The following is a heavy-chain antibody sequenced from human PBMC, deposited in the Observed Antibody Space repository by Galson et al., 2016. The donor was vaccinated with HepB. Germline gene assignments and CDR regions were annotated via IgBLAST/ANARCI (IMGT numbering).Heavy chain of an antibody. D-gene: IGHD2-15*01. CDR1: GFIFSSYG. Sequence: SLRLSCAPSGFIFSSYGMTWVRQAPGKGLDWVAGVTAGSEDYYADSVKGRFTISRDNSKKTLYLQMNSLRAEDTAVYYCAKMSCGGICYAAYFYALDVWGQGTPVTVSS. CDR3: AKMSCGGICYAAYFYALDV. CDR2: VTAGSED. V-gene: IGHV3-23*01. J-gene: IGHJ6*02.